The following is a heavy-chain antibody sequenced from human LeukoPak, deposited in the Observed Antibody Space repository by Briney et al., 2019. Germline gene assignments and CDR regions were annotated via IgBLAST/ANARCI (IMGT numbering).Heavy chain of an antibody. Sequence: GGSLRLSCAASGFTIRSNYMSWVRQAPGKGLEWVSVIYSGGSTYYADSVKGRFTIPRDNSKNTFHLQMNSLRAEDTAVYYCARRAGDYSHPYDYWGQGTLVTVSS. CDR2: IYSGGST. V-gene: IGHV3-53*01. J-gene: IGHJ4*02. CDR3: ARRAGDYSHPYDY. CDR1: GFTIRSNY. D-gene: IGHD3-22*01.